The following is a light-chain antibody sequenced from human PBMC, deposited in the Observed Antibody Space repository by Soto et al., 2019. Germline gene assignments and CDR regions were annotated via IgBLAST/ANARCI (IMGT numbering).Light chain of an antibody. CDR3: QHYEDWPPLT. Sequence: EIGMTQSPATLSVSPGNRVTLSCSASQSFSSNLAWYQQKPGQAHRLLIYAASNRATGIPARFSGSGSRTEFTLAISSLLSEASAIYYCQHYEDWPPLTFGHGNKVAIK. V-gene: IGKV3-15*01. J-gene: IGKJ1*01. CDR1: QSFSSN. CDR2: AAS.